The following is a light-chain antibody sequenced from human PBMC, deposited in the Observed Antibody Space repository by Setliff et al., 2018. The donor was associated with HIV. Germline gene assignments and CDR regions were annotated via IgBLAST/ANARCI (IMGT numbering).Light chain of an antibody. J-gene: IGLJ1*01. V-gene: IGLV2-14*01. Sequence: QSVLTQPASVSGSPGQSINMSCTGTSSDVGGYNYVSWYQQHPGKAPKLIIYEVSNRPSGVSNRFSGSKSGNTASLTISGLQAEDEPDYYCSSYTSIYTYVFGTGTKVT. CDR3: SSYTSIYTYV. CDR1: SSDVGGYNY. CDR2: EVS.